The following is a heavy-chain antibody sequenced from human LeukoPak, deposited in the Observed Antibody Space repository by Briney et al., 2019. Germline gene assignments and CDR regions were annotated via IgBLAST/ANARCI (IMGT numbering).Heavy chain of an antibody. J-gene: IGHJ4*02. Sequence: GGSLRLSCAASGFTFSSYEMNWVRQAPGKGLEWVSYISSSGSTIYYADSVKGRFTISRDNAKNSLYLQMNSLRAEDTAVYYCARVQLERVPDYWGQGTLVTVSS. D-gene: IGHD1-1*01. CDR2: ISSSGSTI. CDR3: ARVQLERVPDY. CDR1: GFTFSSYE. V-gene: IGHV3-48*03.